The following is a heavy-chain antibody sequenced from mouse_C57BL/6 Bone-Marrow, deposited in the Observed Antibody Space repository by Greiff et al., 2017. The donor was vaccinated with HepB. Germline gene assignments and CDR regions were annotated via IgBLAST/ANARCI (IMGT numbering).Heavy chain of an antibody. CDR2: IDPETGGT. CDR1: GYTFTDYE. J-gene: IGHJ4*01. V-gene: IGHV1-15*01. D-gene: IGHD3-2*02. Sequence: QVQLQQSGAELVRPGASVTLSCKASGYTFTDYEMHWVKQTPVHGLEWIGAIDPETGGTAYNQKFKGKAILTADKSSSTAYMELRSLTSEDSAVYYCTRGDGSDPYYAMDYWGQGTSVTVSS. CDR3: TRGDGSDPYYAMDY.